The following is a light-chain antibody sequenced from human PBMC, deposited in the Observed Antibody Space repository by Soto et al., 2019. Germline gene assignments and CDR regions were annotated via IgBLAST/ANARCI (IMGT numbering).Light chain of an antibody. J-gene: IGKJ1*01. CDR1: QDISKW. CDR3: QQYDSFPWT. V-gene: IGKV1-5*01. Sequence: DMQMTQSPSTLSASVGDRVAITCRASQDISKWLAWYQQKPGKPPKLLIYDASGLDSGVPSRFSGSGYGTEFTLTISGLQPEDFATFYCQQYDSFPWTFGPGTKVDSK. CDR2: DAS.